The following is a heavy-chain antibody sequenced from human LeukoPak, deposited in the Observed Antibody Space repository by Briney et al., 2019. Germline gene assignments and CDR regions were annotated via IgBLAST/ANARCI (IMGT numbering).Heavy chain of an antibody. CDR3: ARDGGGWYLDY. CDR2: IYSGGIT. V-gene: IGHV3-53*01. Sequence: GGSLRLSCAASGFTVSSNYMSWVRQAPGKGLEWVSVIYSGGITYYADSVKGRFTISRDNSKNTLYLQMNSLRAEDTAVYYYARDGGGWYLDYWGQGTLVTVSS. CDR1: GFTVSSNY. J-gene: IGHJ4*02. D-gene: IGHD6-19*01.